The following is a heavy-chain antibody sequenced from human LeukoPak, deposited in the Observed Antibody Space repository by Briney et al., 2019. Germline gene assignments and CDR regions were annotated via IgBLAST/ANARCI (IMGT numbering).Heavy chain of an antibody. J-gene: IGHJ4*02. CDR2: IGGNGDTS. V-gene: IGHV3-64*02. D-gene: IGHD5-18*01. CDR3: ATRHEYSYPY. CDR1: GFTFSNYA. Sequence: PGGSLRLSCAAPGFTFSNYAMHWVRQAPGKGLEYVSAIGGNGDTSYYADSVKGRFTISRDNSKNTVYLQMGSLRTEDMAVYYCATRHEYSYPYWGQGTLVTVSS.